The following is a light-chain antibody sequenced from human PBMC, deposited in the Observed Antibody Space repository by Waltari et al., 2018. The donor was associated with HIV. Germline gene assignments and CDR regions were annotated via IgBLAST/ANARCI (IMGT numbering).Light chain of an antibody. CDR1: SSDVGSYDL. CDR2: EVR. Sequence: QSVLTQVASVSGSPGQSITISCSVTSSDVGSYDLVPWSQQHPGKAPILIIYEVRKRPSGVSSRFSGSRSGNTASLTISGLQGEDEADYYCCSFVGSSTSWVFGGGTKLTVL. V-gene: IGLV2-23*02. J-gene: IGLJ3*02. CDR3: CSFVGSSTSWV.